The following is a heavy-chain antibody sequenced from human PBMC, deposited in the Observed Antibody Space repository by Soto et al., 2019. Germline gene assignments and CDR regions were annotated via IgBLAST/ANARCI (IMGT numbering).Heavy chain of an antibody. CDR3: XXXGSGGWYVDS. D-gene: IGHD6-19*01. V-gene: IGHV1-46*01. J-gene: IGHJ4*01. CDR2: INPNDNYT. Sequence: QVQLVQSGAEVKKPGASVKVSCKASGYTFTTYYMHWVRQAPGQGLEWIGIINPNDNYTSFAQKXXXXXXXXXXXXXXXXXXXXXXXXXXXXXXXXXXXXGSGGWYVDSWGHGTLVSVSS. CDR1: GYTFTTYY.